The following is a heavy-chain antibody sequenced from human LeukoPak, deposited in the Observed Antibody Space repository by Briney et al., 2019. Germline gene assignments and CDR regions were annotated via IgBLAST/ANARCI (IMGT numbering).Heavy chain of an antibody. D-gene: IGHD6-19*01. CDR1: GGSISSYY. CDR3: ARQNSVAGTLDY. Sequence: SETLSLTCTVSGGSISSYYWSWIRQPPGKGLEWIGYIYYSGSTNYNPSLRSRVTISVDTSKNQFSLKLSSVTAADTAVYYCARQNSVAGTLDYWGQGALVTVSS. V-gene: IGHV4-59*08. J-gene: IGHJ4*02. CDR2: IYYSGST.